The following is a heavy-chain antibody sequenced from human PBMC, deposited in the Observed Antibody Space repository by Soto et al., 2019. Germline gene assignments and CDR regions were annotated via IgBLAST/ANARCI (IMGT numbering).Heavy chain of an antibody. J-gene: IGHJ2*01. V-gene: IGHV3-30-3*01. CDR1: GFTFSSYA. D-gene: IGHD2-21*02. Sequence: QVQLVESGGGVVQPGRSLRLSCAASGFTFSSYAMHWVRQAPGKGLEWVAVISYDGSNKYYADSVKGRFTISRDNSKNSLYLQMNILIAEDTAVYYCARPLSRNDYYWGYFYLWRRGTLVTLSS. CDR2: ISYDGSNK. CDR3: ARPLSRNDYYWGYFYL.